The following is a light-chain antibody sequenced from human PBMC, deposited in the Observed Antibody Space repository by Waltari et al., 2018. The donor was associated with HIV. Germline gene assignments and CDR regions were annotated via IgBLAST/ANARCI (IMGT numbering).Light chain of an antibody. CDR3: QQANSFPWT. Sequence: DIQMTQFPSFVSASVGDRVTISCRASHPLVSWLTWYQQKPGKAPELLIYATSNLGSRVPSRFSGSGSGTNFTLTINSLQTEDFATYFCQQANSFPWTFGQGTKLELK. J-gene: IGKJ1*01. V-gene: IGKV1-12*01. CDR1: HPLVSW. CDR2: ATS.